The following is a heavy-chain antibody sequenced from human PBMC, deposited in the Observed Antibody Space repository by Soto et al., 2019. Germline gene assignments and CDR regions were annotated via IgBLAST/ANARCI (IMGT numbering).Heavy chain of an antibody. V-gene: IGHV3-30*18. CDR2: ISYDGSNK. D-gene: IGHD6-13*01. CDR3: AKDQQGRYSSSWYRYFQH. J-gene: IGHJ1*01. Sequence: GGSLRLSCAASGSTFSSYGMHWVRQAPGKGLEWVAVISYDGSNKYYADSVKGRFTISRDNSKNTLYLQMNSLRAEDTAVYYCAKDQQGRYSSSWYRYFQHWGQGTLVTVSS. CDR1: GSTFSSYG.